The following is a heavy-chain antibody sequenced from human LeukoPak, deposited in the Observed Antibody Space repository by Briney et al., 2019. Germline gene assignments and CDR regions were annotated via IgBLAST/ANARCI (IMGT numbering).Heavy chain of an antibody. CDR2: INPNSGGT. V-gene: IGHV1-2*02. Sequence: ASVKVSCKASGYTFTGYYMHWVRQAPGQGLEWMGWINPNSGGTNYAQKFQGRVTMTRDTSISTAYMELSRLRSDDTAVYYRARDRGVDYCSGGSCSHYYYYMDVWGKGTTVTISS. J-gene: IGHJ6*03. CDR3: ARDRGVDYCSGGSCSHYYYYMDV. D-gene: IGHD2-15*01. CDR1: GYTFTGYY.